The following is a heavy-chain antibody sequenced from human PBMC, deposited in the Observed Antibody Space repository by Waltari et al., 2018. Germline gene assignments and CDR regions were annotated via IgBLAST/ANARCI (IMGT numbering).Heavy chain of an antibody. D-gene: IGHD3-22*01. Sequence: QVQLVQSGAEVKKPGASVKVSCKVSGYTLTELSMPWVRQAPGNGLEWMGGFDPEDGETSYAQKCQGRVTISVDTSKNQFSLKLSSVTAADTAVYYCARGRNYYDSSGYYDAFDIWGQGTMVTVSS. CDR1: GYTLTELS. V-gene: IGHV1-24*01. CDR3: ARGRNYYDSSGYYDAFDI. J-gene: IGHJ3*02. CDR2: FDPEDGET.